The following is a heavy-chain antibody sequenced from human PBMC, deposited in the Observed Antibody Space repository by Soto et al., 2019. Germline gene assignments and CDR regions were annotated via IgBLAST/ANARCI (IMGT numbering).Heavy chain of an antibody. J-gene: IGHJ5*02. V-gene: IGHV1-69*06. Sequence: SVKVSCKASGGTFSSYAISWVRQAPGQGLEWMGGIIPIFGTANYAQKFQGRVTITADKSTSTAYMELSSLRSEDTAVYYCARDGSSSWTLNSGSVWFDLWGQGTLVTVSS. D-gene: IGHD6-13*01. CDR1: GGTFSSYA. CDR2: IIPIFGTA. CDR3: ARDGSSSWTLNSGSVWFDL.